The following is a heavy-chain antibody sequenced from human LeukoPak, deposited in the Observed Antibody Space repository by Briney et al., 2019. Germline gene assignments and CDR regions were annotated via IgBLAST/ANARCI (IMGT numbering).Heavy chain of an antibody. CDR2: IYYSGST. CDR1: GGSISSYY. CDR3: ARYVWGSYPTFEDY. J-gene: IGHJ4*02. Sequence: TSETLSLTCAVSGGSISSYYWSWIRQPPGKGLQWIAYIYYSGSTHHNPSLKSRVTISVDTSKNQFSLKLSSVTAADTAVYYCARYVWGSYPTFEDYWGQGTLVTVSS. V-gene: IGHV4-59*01. D-gene: IGHD3-16*02.